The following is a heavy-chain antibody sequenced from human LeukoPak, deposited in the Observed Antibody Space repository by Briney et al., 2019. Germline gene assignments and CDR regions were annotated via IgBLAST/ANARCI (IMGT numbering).Heavy chain of an antibody. CDR2: INPNSGGT. J-gene: IGHJ4*02. CDR3: ATFYSDSSGYYFFAY. D-gene: IGHD3-22*01. CDR1: GYTFTAYY. Sequence: ASVNVSCKASGYTFTAYYMHWVRQAPGQGLEWMGWINPNSGGTNYTQRFQGRVTMTRDTSIRTAYMELSRLRSDDTAVYYCATFYSDSSGYYFFAYWGQGTLVTVSS. V-gene: IGHV1-2*02.